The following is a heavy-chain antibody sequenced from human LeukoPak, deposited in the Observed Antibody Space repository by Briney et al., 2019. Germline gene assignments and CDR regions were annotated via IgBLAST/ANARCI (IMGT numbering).Heavy chain of an antibody. D-gene: IGHD2-8*02. Sequence: GGSLRLSCVVSGISLSNYAMTWVRQAPGKGLEWVSAIGANVGSTSYADSVRGRFTISRDNSRNTLYLQMSSLRTDDTATYYCTKSTDYWYYGMDVWGQGTTVTVSS. CDR1: GISLSNYA. CDR2: IGANVGST. CDR3: TKSTDYWYYGMDV. V-gene: IGHV3-23*01. J-gene: IGHJ6*02.